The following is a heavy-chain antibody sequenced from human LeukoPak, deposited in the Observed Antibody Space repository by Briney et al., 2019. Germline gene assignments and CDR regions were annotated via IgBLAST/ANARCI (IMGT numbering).Heavy chain of an antibody. V-gene: IGHV4-59*01. Sequence: SETLSLTCTASGGSISSYYWSWIRQPPGKGLEWIVYIYYSGSTNYNPSLKSRVTISVDTSKNQFSLKLSSVTAADTAVYYCARTGGNWNPYDYYYYMDVWGKGTTVTVSS. CDR1: GGSISSYY. CDR3: ARTGGNWNPYDYYYYMDV. CDR2: IYYSGST. D-gene: IGHD1-1*01. J-gene: IGHJ6*03.